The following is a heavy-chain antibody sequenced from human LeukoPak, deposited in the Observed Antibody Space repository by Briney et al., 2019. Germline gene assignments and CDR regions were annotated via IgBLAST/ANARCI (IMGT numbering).Heavy chain of an antibody. CDR1: GFTFSSYG. CDR2: ISYDGSNK. CDR3: AKEVATLEDY. Sequence: PGGSLRLSCAAPGFTFSSYGMHWVRQAPGKGLEWVAVISYDGSNKYYADSVKGRFTISRDNSKNTLYLQMNSLRAEDTAVYYCAKEVATLEDYWGQGTLVTVSS. V-gene: IGHV3-30*18. J-gene: IGHJ4*02. D-gene: IGHD5-12*01.